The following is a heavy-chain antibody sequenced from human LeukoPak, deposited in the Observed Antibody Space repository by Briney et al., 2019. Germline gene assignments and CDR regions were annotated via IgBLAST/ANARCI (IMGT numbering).Heavy chain of an antibody. Sequence: PGGSLRLSCAASGFTVSSNYMSWVRQAPGKGLEWVSVIYSGGSTYYADSVKGRFTISRDNSKNTLHLQMNSLRAEDTAVYYCASGLDDFWSGYYLDYWGQGTLVTVSS. J-gene: IGHJ4*02. CDR1: GFTVSSNY. CDR2: IYSGGST. CDR3: ASGLDDFWSGYYLDY. D-gene: IGHD3-3*01. V-gene: IGHV3-53*01.